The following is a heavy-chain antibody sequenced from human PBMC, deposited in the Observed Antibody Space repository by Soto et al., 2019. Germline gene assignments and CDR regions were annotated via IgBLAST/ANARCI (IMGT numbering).Heavy chain of an antibody. D-gene: IGHD3-16*02. CDR2: IKQDGSEK. V-gene: IGHV3-7*01. Sequence: EVQLVESGGGLVQPGGSLRLSCAASGFTFSSYWMSWVRQAPGKGLEWVANIKQDGSEKYYVDSVKGRFTISRDNDKNSLYLQMNSLRADATAVYYCATSYDYVWGSYPIQSYYHYGMDVWGQGTTVTVSS. CDR3: ATSYDYVWGSYPIQSYYHYGMDV. J-gene: IGHJ6*02. CDR1: GFTFSSYW.